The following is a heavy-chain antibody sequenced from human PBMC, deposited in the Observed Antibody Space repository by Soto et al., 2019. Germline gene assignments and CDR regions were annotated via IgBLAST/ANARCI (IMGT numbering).Heavy chain of an antibody. CDR3: ARFLYCGGDCYQSVRDYGMDV. CDR1: GYSFTSYW. V-gene: IGHV5-51*01. Sequence: PGESLKISCKGSGYSFTSYWIGWVRQMPGKGLEWMGIIYPGDSDTRYSPSSQGQVTISADKSISTAYLQWSSLKASDTAMYYCARFLYCGGDCYQSVRDYGMDVWGQGTTLTVSS. CDR2: IYPGDSDT. D-gene: IGHD2-21*02. J-gene: IGHJ6*02.